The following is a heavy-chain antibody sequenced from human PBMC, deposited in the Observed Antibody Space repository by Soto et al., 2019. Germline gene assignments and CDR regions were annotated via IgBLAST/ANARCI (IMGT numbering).Heavy chain of an antibody. CDR1: GGSISSYY. Sequence: PETLSLTCTVSGGSISSYYWSWIRQPPGKGLEWNGYIYYSGSTNYNPSLKTQVTISVDTSKNQFSLKLSSVTAADTAVYYCARGIGRGLWFGEPWYFDLWGRGTLVTVSS. D-gene: IGHD3-10*01. CDR2: IYYSGST. V-gene: IGHV4-59*01. CDR3: ARGIGRGLWFGEPWYFDL. J-gene: IGHJ2*01.